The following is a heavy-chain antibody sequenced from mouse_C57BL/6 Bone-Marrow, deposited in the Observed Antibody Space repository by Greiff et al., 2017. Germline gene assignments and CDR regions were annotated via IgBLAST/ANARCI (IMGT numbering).Heavy chain of an antibody. J-gene: IGHJ3*01. V-gene: IGHV8-8*01. D-gene: IGHD1-1*01. Sequence: QVTLKVSGPGILQPSQTLSLTCSFSGFSLNTFAMSVGWIPQPSGKGLGWLAPIWWDDDKYYNPALKSWPTFSKDTSNNLVFLKIAKVDTADTATYYCGRGYYGSSSWFAYWGQGTLVTVSA. CDR1: GFSLNTFAMS. CDR3: GRGYYGSSSWFAY. CDR2: IWWDDDK.